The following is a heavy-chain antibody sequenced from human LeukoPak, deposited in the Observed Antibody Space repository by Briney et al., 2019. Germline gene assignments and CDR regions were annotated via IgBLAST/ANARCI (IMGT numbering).Heavy chain of an antibody. CDR1: GGSISSGGYY. V-gene: IGHV4-30-2*01. CDR3: ARLRAVAASYYFDY. D-gene: IGHD6-19*01. J-gene: IGHJ4*02. CDR2: IYHSGST. Sequence: MASETLSLTCTVSGGSISSGGYYWSWIRQPPGKGLEWIGYIYHSGSTYYNPSLKSRVTISVDRSKNQFSLKLSSVTAADTAVYYCARLRAVAASYYFDYWGQGTLVTVSS.